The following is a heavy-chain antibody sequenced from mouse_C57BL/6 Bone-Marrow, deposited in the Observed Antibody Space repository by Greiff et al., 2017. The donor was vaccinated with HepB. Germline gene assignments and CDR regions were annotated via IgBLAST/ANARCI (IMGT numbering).Heavy chain of an antibody. CDR1: GYTFTDYY. Sequence: VQLQQSGPVLVKPGASVKMSCKASGYTFTDYYMNWVKQSHGKSLEWIGVINPYNGGTSYNQKFKGKATLTVDKSSSTAYMELNSLTSEDSAVYYCARSDDGYYFYYFDYWGQGTTLTVSS. CDR2: INPYNGGT. J-gene: IGHJ2*01. V-gene: IGHV1-19*01. D-gene: IGHD2-3*01. CDR3: ARSDDGYYFYYFDY.